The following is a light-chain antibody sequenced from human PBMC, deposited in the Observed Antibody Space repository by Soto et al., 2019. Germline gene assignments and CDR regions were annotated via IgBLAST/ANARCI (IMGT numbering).Light chain of an antibody. Sequence: DIHMTQSPSSLSASVGDRVTITLHASQDTSNYLNWYQQKLAKAPKILIFAASNLETGVPSRFSGSGSGTDFNITIGGVQHEDIATYYYQPYSPLITFGQGTRLEIK. CDR1: QDTSNY. CDR3: QPYSPLIT. V-gene: IGKV1-33*01. CDR2: AAS. J-gene: IGKJ5*01.